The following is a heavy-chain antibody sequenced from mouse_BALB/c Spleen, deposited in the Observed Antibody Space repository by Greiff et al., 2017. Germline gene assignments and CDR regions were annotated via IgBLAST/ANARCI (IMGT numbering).Heavy chain of an antibody. D-gene: IGHD2-2*01. CDR3: TRRAYGYDNYAMDY. CDR1: GYTFTSYR. V-gene: IGHV1-5*01. J-gene: IGHJ4*01. CDR2: IYPGNMDT. Sequence: VQLQQSGTVLARPGASVKMSCKASGYTFTSYRMHWVKQRPGQGLEWIGAIYPGNMDTSYNQKFKGKAKLTAVTSTSTAYMELSSLTNEDSAVYDCTRRAYGYDNYAMDYWGQGTSVTVPS.